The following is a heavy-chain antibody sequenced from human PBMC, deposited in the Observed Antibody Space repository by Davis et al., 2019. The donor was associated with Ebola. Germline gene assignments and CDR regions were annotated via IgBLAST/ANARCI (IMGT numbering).Heavy chain of an antibody. Sequence: PGGSLRLSCSASGFTFNTNAMSWVRQAPGKGLEWVANIKQDGSDKHYVDSVKGRFTISRDNAKNSLYLQMNSLRGEDTAVYYCVRDTSHQLPHWLYYFYGMDVWGQGTTVTVSS. J-gene: IGHJ6*02. V-gene: IGHV3-7*01. CDR1: GFTFNTNA. CDR3: VRDTSHQLPHWLYYFYGMDV. CDR2: IKQDGSDK. D-gene: IGHD2-2*01.